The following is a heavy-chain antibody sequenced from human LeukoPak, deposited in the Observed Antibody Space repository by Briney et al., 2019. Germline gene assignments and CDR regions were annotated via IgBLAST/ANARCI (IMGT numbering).Heavy chain of an antibody. J-gene: IGHJ4*02. CDR3: AKVDPYSSSWYVTGTYGY. D-gene: IGHD6-13*01. Sequence: PGGSLRLSCAASGFTFSSYAMSWVRQAPGKGLEWVSAISGSGGSTYYADSVKGRFTISRDNSKNTLYLQMNSLRAEDTAVYYCAKVDPYSSSWYVTGTYGYWGQGTLVTVSS. CDR1: GFTFSSYA. CDR2: ISGSGGST. V-gene: IGHV3-23*01.